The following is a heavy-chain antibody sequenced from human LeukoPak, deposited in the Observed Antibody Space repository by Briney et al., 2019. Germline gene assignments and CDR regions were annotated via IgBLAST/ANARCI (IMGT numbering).Heavy chain of an antibody. V-gene: IGHV4-34*01. CDR1: GGSFSGYY. D-gene: IGHD2-2*01. CDR2: INHSGST. Sequence: SETLSLTCAVYGGSFSGYYWSWIRQPPGKGLEWIGEINHSGSTNYNPSLKSRVTVSVDTSKNQFSLKLSSVTAADTAVYYCARTSAVIDAFDIWGQGTMVTVSS. CDR3: ARTSAVIDAFDI. J-gene: IGHJ3*02.